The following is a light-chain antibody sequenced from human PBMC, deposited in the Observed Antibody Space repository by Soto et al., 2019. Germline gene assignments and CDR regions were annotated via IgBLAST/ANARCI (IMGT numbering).Light chain of an antibody. Sequence: IQMTQSPSSLSASVGDRVTITCRASQIINTWLAWYQQKPGKAPKLLIYRASNLVNGVPSRFSGSGSGTEFTLTISSLQPDDFSIYYCQQYGTYSGTFGPGTKVDL. V-gene: IGKV1-5*03. CDR1: QIINTW. CDR3: QQYGTYSGT. CDR2: RAS. J-gene: IGKJ3*01.